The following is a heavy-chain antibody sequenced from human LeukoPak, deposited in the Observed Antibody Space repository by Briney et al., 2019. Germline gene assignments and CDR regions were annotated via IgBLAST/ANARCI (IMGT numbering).Heavy chain of an antibody. D-gene: IGHD2-2*01. CDR3: AREVVPAAKVWFDP. Sequence: ASVKVSCKASGYTFTGYYMHWVRQAPGQGLEWMGWINPNSGGTNYAQKFQGRVTMTRDTSISTAYMELSRLRSDDTAVYYCAREVVPAAKVWFDPRGQGTLVTVSS. CDR1: GYTFTGYY. V-gene: IGHV1-2*02. J-gene: IGHJ5*02. CDR2: INPNSGGT.